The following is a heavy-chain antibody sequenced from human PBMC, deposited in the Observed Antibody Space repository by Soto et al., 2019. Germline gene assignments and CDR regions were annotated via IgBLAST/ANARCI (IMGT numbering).Heavy chain of an antibody. Sequence: SETLSLTCTVSVDSITTYYWSWIRQPAGKGLEWIGRIDASGNTNYNPSLNSRVTMSIDTSKKQFSLRLTSVTAADTAIYYCARYSNNWFQTEGMDVWGQGTTVTVSS. D-gene: IGHD6-13*01. V-gene: IGHV4-4*07. CDR1: VDSITTYY. CDR2: IDASGNT. CDR3: ARYSNNWFQTEGMDV. J-gene: IGHJ6*02.